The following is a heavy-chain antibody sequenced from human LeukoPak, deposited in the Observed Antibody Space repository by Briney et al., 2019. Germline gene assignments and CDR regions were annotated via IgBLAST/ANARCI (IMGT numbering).Heavy chain of an antibody. CDR2: FDPEDGET. J-gene: IGHJ5*02. V-gene: IGHV1-24*01. D-gene: IGHD2-2*01. CDR1: GYTLTELS. Sequence: ASVKVSCKVSGYTLTELSMHWVRQAPGKGLEWMGGFDPEDGETIYAQKFQGRVTMTEDTSTDTAYMELSSLRSEDTAVYCCARDYCSSTSCSLNWFDPWGQGTLVTVSS. CDR3: ARDYCSSTSCSLNWFDP.